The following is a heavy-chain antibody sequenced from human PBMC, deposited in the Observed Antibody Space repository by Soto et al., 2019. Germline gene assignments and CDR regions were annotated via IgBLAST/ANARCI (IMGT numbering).Heavy chain of an antibody. CDR1: GFAFGNYG. J-gene: IGHJ4*02. V-gene: IGHV3-33*01. Sequence: QVQLVESGGGVVQPGRSLTLSCAASGFAFGNYGIHWVRQAPGKGLEWVAVIWSDGSSKYYGDSVKGRFTISRDNSKNPVSLQMPSLRAEHTAVYYCARDWWEEPAGTETVSQFDYWGQGTLVTVPS. CDR3: ARDWWEEPAGTETVSQFDY. D-gene: IGHD6-13*01. CDR2: IWSDGSSK.